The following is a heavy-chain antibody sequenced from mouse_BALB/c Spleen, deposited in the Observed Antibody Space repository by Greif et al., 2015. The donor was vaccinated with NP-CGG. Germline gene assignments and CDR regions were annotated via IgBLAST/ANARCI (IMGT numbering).Heavy chain of an antibody. V-gene: IGHV1-63*02. CDR3: ARGGIYYGYDGMGDY. J-gene: IGHJ2*01. CDR1: GYTFTNYW. CDR2: IYPGGGYT. D-gene: IGHD2-2*01. Sequence: VKVVESGAELVRPGTSVKMSCKAAGYTFTNYWIGWVKQRPGHGLEWIGDIYPGGGYTNYNEKFKGKATLTADTSSSTAYVQLSSLTSEDSAIYYCARGGIYYGYDGMGDYWGQGTTLTVSS.